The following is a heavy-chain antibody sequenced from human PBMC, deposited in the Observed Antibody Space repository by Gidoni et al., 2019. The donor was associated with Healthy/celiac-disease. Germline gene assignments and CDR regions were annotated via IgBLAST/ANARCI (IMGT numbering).Heavy chain of an antibody. V-gene: IGHV1-18*01. D-gene: IGHD2-21*02. Sequence: QVQLVQSGAEVKTPWASVKFSCKSSGYTFTSYGISWVRQASGQGLEWMGWISAYNGNTNYAQKLQGRVTMTTDTSTSTAYMELRSLRSDDTSVYYGARVVVVTEEDYWGQGTLVTVSS. CDR2: ISAYNGNT. CDR1: GYTFTSYG. CDR3: ARVVVVTEEDY. J-gene: IGHJ4*02.